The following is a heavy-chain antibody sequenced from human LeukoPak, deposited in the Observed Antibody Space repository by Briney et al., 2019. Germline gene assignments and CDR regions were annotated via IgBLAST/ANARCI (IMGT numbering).Heavy chain of an antibody. CDR2: IDPSDSYT. V-gene: IGHV5-10-1*01. CDR3: ARHGGGSYYYFDY. Sequence: GESLKISCKGSGYSFTTYWISRVRQMPGKGLEWMGRIDPSDSYTNYSPSFQGHVTISADNSISTVYLQWSSLKASDTAMYYCARHGGGSYYYFDYWGQGTLVTVSA. J-gene: IGHJ4*02. CDR1: GYSFTTYW. D-gene: IGHD1-26*01.